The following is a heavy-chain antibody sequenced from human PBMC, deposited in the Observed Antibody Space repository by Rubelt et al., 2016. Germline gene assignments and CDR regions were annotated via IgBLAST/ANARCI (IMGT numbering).Heavy chain of an antibody. V-gene: IGHV4-31*03. CDR3: ARVPSSICAFDI. CDR1: GGSISSSSYY. Sequence: QLQLQESGPGLVKPAETLSLTCTVSGGSISSSSYYWGWLRQPPGKGLEWIGYIYYSGSTYYNPSLKSRVTISVDTSKNQFSMKLSSVTAADTAVYYCARVPSSICAFDIWGQGTMVTVSS. J-gene: IGHJ3*02. CDR2: IYYSGST. D-gene: IGHD5/OR15-5a*01.